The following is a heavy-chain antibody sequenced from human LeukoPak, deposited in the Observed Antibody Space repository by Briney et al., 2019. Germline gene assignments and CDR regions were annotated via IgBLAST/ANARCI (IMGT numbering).Heavy chain of an antibody. CDR1: GYTFTSYY. J-gene: IGHJ3*02. D-gene: IGHD3-3*01. CDR3: ARAPSYYDFWSGYRSDAFDI. V-gene: IGHV1-46*03. Sequence: VASVKVSCKASGYTFTSYYMHWARQAPGQGLEWMGIINPSGGSTSYAQKFQGRVTMTRDTSTSTVYMELSSLRSEDTAVYYCARAPSYYDFWSGYRSDAFDIWGQGTMVTVSS. CDR2: INPSGGST.